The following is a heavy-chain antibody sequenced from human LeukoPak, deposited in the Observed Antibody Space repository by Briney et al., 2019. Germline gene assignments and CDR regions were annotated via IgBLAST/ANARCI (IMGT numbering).Heavy chain of an antibody. CDR3: ATLTTDSSGYSHWFDP. D-gene: IGHD3-22*01. V-gene: IGHV1-3*03. CDR1: GYTFTSYA. Sequence: ASVKVSCKASGYTFTSYAMHWVRQAPGQRLEWMGWINAGNGNTKYSQEFQGRVTITRNTSISTAYMELSSLRSEDTAVYYCATLTTDSSGYSHWFDPWGQGTLVTVSS. J-gene: IGHJ5*02. CDR2: INAGNGNT.